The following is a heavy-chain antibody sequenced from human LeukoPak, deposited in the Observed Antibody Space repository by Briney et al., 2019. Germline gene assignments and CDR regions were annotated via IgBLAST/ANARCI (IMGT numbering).Heavy chain of an antibody. V-gene: IGHV4-31*03. D-gene: IGHD4-23*01. CDR1: GGSISSSTYF. J-gene: IGHJ4*02. CDR3: AKDYYRGNPGYYFDN. Sequence: SETLSLTCTVSGGSISSSTYFWSWIRQHPGKGLEWIGCIYYSGSTYYNPSLKSRVSISVDTSKNQFSLKLSSVTAADTAVYYCAKDYYRGNPGYYFDNWGQGTLVTVSP. CDR2: IYYSGST.